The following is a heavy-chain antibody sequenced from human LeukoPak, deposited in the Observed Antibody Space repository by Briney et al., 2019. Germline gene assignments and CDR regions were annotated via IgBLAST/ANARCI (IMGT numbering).Heavy chain of an antibody. CDR1: GDSASNNSAA. CDR2: TYYRSKWYN. Sequence: SQTLSLTCAIPGDSASNNSAAWNWIRQSPSRGLEWLGGTYYRSKWYNDYAVSVKSRITINPDTSKNQFSLQLNSVTPEDTAVYYCARGARSSVDYWGQGTLVTVSS. D-gene: IGHD6-19*01. V-gene: IGHV6-1*01. J-gene: IGHJ4*02. CDR3: ARGARSSVDY.